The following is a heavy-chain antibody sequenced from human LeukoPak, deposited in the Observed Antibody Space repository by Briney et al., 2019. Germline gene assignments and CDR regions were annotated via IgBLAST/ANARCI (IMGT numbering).Heavy chain of an antibody. Sequence: SETLSLTCTVSGGSIFRNLYYWGWIRQPPGKGLEWIGSTYYSGSTYYNPSLESRVTISVDTPKNQFSLKLSSVTAADTAVYYCARGQRFYNFWSGYYTPDDNWFDPWGQGTLVSVSS. CDR2: TYYSGST. V-gene: IGHV4-39*01. CDR1: GGSIFRNLYY. J-gene: IGHJ5*02. CDR3: ARGQRFYNFWSGYYTPDDNWFDP. D-gene: IGHD3-3*01.